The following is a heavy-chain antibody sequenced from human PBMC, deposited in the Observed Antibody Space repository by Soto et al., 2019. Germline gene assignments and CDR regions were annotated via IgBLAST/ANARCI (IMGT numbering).Heavy chain of an antibody. D-gene: IGHD1-26*01. V-gene: IGHV4-59*01. J-gene: IGHJ4*02. Sequence: SETLSLTCTVSGGSISSYYWSWIRQPPGKGLEWIGYIYYSGSTNYNPSLKSRVTISVDTSKNQFSLKLSSVTAVDTAVYYCARSTKWAYYFDYWGQGTLVTVSS. CDR2: IYYSGST. CDR3: ARSTKWAYYFDY. CDR1: GGSISSYY.